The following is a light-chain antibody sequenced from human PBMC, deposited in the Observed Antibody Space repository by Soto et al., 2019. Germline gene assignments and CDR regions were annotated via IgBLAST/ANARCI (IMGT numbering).Light chain of an antibody. CDR3: QQYDNYPRT. CDR2: GAS. CDR1: QSVSSGY. J-gene: IGKJ1*01. Sequence: EIVLTQSPGTLSLSPGERATLSCRASQSVSSGYLAWYQQKPGQAPRLLLSGASRRATGIPDRFSGSGSGTEFTLTISRLEPEDFALYYCQQYDNYPRTFGQGTKVEIK. V-gene: IGKV3-20*01.